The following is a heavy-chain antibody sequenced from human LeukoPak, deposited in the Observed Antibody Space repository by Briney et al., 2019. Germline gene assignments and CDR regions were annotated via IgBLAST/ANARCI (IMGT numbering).Heavy chain of an antibody. CDR2: INPNSGGT. Sequence: ASVKVSCKASGYTFTGYYMHWVRQAPGQGLEWMGWINPNSGGTNYAQKFQGRVTMTRDTSISTAYMGLSRLRSDDTAVYYCTRGRGSTSSNFDYWGQGTLVTVSS. J-gene: IGHJ4*02. CDR1: GYTFTGYY. CDR3: TRGRGSTSSNFDY. D-gene: IGHD2-2*01. V-gene: IGHV1-2*02.